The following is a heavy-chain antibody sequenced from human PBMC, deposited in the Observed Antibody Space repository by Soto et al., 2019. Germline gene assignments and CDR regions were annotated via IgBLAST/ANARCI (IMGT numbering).Heavy chain of an antibody. J-gene: IGHJ4*02. CDR3: ARTVDTITYYFDY. D-gene: IGHD2-21*02. CDR1: EFSFSSYA. Sequence: GGSLRLSCAASEFSFSSYAMHWIRQAPGKGLEWVAVISFDGNIIHYADSVKGRFIISRDNSKNTLYLQMHSLSGEDTAVYYCARTVDTITYYFDYWGQGTLVTVSS. V-gene: IGHV3-30-3*01. CDR2: ISFDGNII.